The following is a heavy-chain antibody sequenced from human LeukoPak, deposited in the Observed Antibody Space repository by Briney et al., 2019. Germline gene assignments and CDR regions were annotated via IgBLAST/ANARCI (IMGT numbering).Heavy chain of an antibody. D-gene: IGHD2/OR15-2a*01. Sequence: SETLSLTCAVYGGSFSGYYWSWIRQPPGKGLEWIGEINHSGSTNYNPSLKSRVTISVDTSKNQFSLKLSSVTAADTAVYYCARGEYGVFDYWGQGTLVTVSS. V-gene: IGHV4-34*01. CDR3: ARGEYGVFDY. CDR1: GGSFSGYY. CDR2: INHSGST. J-gene: IGHJ4*02.